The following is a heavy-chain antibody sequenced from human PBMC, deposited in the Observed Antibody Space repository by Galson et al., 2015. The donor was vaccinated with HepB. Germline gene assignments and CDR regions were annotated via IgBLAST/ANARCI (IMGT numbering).Heavy chain of an antibody. CDR2: IRHDETAM. D-gene: IGHD5-18*01. J-gene: IGHJ4*02. Sequence: SLRLSCAASGSTFTMSWMSWVRQAPGKGLEWVAMIRHDETAMYYADSVKGRFTISRGNAKNSLHLQMNSLRVEDTAMYYCALLDTASAWASGGIWGQGTLVTVSS. V-gene: IGHV3-7*01. CDR1: GSTFTMSW. CDR3: ALLDTASAWASGGI.